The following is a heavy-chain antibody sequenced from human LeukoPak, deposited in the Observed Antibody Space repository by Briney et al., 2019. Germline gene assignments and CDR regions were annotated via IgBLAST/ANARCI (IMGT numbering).Heavy chain of an antibody. V-gene: IGHV4-39*07. J-gene: IGHJ3*02. D-gene: IGHD3-22*01. CDR3: ASISYYDSSGYPDAFDI. Sequence: SETLSLTCTVSGGSISSSSYYWGWIRQPPGKGLEWIGTIHYRGNTYYNPSLKSRVAMSVDTSKNQFSLKLSSVTAADTAVYYCASISYYDSSGYPDAFDIWGQGTMVTVSS. CDR1: GGSISSSSYY. CDR2: IHYRGNT.